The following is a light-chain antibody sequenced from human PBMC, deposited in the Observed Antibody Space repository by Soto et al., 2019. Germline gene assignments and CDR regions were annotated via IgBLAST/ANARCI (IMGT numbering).Light chain of an antibody. V-gene: IGLV2-14*01. Sequence: QSALTQPASVSGSPVQSITISCTGTSSDGGGYNYVSWYQQHPGKAPKFMFYDVSNRPSGVSNRFSGSKSGNTASLTISGLQAEDEADYYCCSYTTSNTRQIVFGTGTKLTV. CDR2: DVS. J-gene: IGLJ1*01. CDR3: CSYTTSNTRQIV. CDR1: SSDGGGYNY.